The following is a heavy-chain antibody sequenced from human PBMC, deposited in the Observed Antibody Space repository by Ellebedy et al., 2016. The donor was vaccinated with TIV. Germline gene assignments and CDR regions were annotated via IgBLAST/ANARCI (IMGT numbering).Heavy chain of an antibody. CDR2: ISYDGSNK. J-gene: IGHJ6*02. V-gene: IGHV3-30*03. CDR1: GFTFSSYG. D-gene: IGHD2-2*03. Sequence: PGGSLRLSCAASGFTFSSYGMHWVRQAPGKGLEWVAVISYDGSNKYYADSVKGRFTISRDNVKNSLYLQMNSLRDEDTAVYYCATSVWINDYYYYGMDVWGQGTTVTVSS. CDR3: ATSVWINDYYYYGMDV.